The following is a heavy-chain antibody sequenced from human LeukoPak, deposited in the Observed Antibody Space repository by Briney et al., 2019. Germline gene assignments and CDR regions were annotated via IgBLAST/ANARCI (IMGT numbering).Heavy chain of an antibody. CDR2: IGSSSSTI. Sequence: GGSLRLSCAASGFTLSSYSMNWVRQAPGKGLEWVSSIGSSSSTIYYAGSVKGRFTISRDNAKNSLYLQMNSLRAEDTAVYYCARDGYPDSSGYYPDCRYWGQGTLVTVSS. J-gene: IGHJ4*02. D-gene: IGHD3-22*01. CDR1: GFTLSSYS. CDR3: ARDGYPDSSGYYPDCRY. V-gene: IGHV3-48*01.